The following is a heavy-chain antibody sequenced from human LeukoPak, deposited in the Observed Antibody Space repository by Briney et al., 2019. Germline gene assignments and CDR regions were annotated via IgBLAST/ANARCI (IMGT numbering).Heavy chain of an antibody. Sequence: HPGGSLRLSCAASGFTFSNYWMHWARHAPGKGLVWVSRINSDGSSTTYADSLKRRFTISRDNAKNTLYLQMNSLGAGDTAVYYCVRDLYYRFDLWGRGTLVTVSS. CDR1: GFTFSNYW. V-gene: IGHV3-74*01. J-gene: IGHJ4*02. CDR3: VRDLYYRFDL. D-gene: IGHD3-22*01. CDR2: INSDGSST.